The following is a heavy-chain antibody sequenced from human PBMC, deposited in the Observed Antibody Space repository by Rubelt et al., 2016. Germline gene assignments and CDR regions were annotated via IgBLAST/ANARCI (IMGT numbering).Heavy chain of an antibody. Sequence: QVQLVQSGAEVKKPGASVKVSCKASGYTFTTSRISWVRQAPGQGLEWMGRISAYSGETNYAQKFQGRVTMTTDTPTCRFYMGLGSLRSDDTAVDYCASDVSYSFGYKNWFDPWGQGTLVTVSS. V-gene: IGHV1-18*01. D-gene: IGHD5-18*01. CDR2: ISAYSGET. CDR1: GYTFTTSR. CDR3: ASDVSYSFGYKNWFDP. J-gene: IGHJ5*02.